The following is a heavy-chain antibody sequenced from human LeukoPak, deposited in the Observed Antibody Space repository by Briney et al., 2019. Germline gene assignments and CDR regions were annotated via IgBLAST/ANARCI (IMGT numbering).Heavy chain of an antibody. CDR1: GFTFSSYW. J-gene: IGHJ2*01. Sequence: GGSLRLSCAASGFTFSSYWMSWVRQAPGKGLEWVANIKQDGSEKYYVDSVKGRFTISRDNAKNSLYLRMNSLRAEDTAVYYCARDGPHCSSTSCYWNFDLWGRGTLVTVSS. CDR2: IKQDGSEK. V-gene: IGHV3-7*01. D-gene: IGHD2-2*01. CDR3: ARDGPHCSSTSCYWNFDL.